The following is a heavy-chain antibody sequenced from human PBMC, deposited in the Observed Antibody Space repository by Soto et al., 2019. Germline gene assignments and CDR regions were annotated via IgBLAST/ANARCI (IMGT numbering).Heavy chain of an antibody. CDR2: IYPGDSDT. CDR3: ARRLRLLTAYYYYGIDV. Sequence: GESLKISCKGSGYSFTNYWIGWVRQMPGKGLEWMGIIYPGDSDTRYSPSFQGQVTISADKSISTAYLQWSSLKASDTAMYYCARRLRLLTAYYYYGIDVWAQRTTVTGSS. D-gene: IGHD3-22*01. CDR1: GYSFTNYW. V-gene: IGHV5-51*01. J-gene: IGHJ6*02.